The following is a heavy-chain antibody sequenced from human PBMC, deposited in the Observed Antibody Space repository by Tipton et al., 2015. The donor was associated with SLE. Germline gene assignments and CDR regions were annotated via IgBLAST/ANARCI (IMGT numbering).Heavy chain of an antibody. D-gene: IGHD5-24*01. CDR2: VYSSGSA. Sequence: TLSLTCSVSGDSITSYYWSWFRQSTGRGLEWIGHVYSSGSANYNPALISRVSMSVDISKNQFFLTLRSVTAADTAVYFCARGDVDWGQGTLVTVSS. CDR1: GDSITSYY. V-gene: IGHV4-4*07. J-gene: IGHJ4*02. CDR3: ARGDVD.